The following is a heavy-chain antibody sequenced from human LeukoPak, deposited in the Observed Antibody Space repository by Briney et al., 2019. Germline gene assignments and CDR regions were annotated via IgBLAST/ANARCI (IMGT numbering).Heavy chain of an antibody. CDR2: IYYSGST. CDR1: GGSISSSSYY. D-gene: IGHD3-22*01. J-gene: IGHJ5*02. Sequence: TSETLSLTCTVSGGSISSSSYYWGWIRQPPGKGLEWIGSIYYSGSTYYNPSLKSRVTISVDTSKNQFSLKLSSVTAADTAVYYCARGPLYYYDSSGYYYLPFDPWGQGTLVTVSS. V-gene: IGHV4-39*07. CDR3: ARGPLYYYDSSGYYYLPFDP.